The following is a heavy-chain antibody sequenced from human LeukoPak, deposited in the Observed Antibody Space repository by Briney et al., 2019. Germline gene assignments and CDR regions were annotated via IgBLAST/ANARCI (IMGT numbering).Heavy chain of an antibody. D-gene: IGHD1-1*01. CDR2: IKNAGIDT. CDR3: AKAGIGADGAGFLCEY. V-gene: IGHV3-74*01. Sequence: GGSLRLSCVGSGFMFSNYYMYWVRQAPGKGLVWVSRIKNAGIDTIYADSVKGRFTVSRDNAKNTVYLQMSSLRVEDTGIYYCAKAGIGADGAGFLCEYWGQGTLVTVSS. CDR1: GFMFSNYY. J-gene: IGHJ4*02.